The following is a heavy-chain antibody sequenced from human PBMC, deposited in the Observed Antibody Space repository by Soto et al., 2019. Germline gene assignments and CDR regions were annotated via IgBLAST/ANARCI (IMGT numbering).Heavy chain of an antibody. Sequence: SETLSLTCTVSGGSISGYYWSWLRQPPGKGLEWAASIHYSGSTFYNPSLKSRVVISVDTSKNQFSLKLNSVTAADAAVYYCATFRGMTTATTERSFDYWGQGTLVTVSS. CDR3: ATFRGMTTATTERSFDY. D-gene: IGHD4-17*01. CDR1: GGSISGYY. CDR2: IHYSGST. V-gene: IGHV4-59*05. J-gene: IGHJ4*02.